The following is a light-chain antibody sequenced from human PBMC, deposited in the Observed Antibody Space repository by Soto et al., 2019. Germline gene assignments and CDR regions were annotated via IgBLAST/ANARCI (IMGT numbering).Light chain of an antibody. J-gene: IGLJ1*01. CDR2: EVS. CDR3: SSYAGSNNFV. Sequence: QSVLTQPPSASGSPGHSVTISCTGTSSDVGGYNYVSWYQQHPGKAPKLMIYEVSKRPSGVPDRFSGSKSGNTASLTVSGLQAEDEADSYCSSYAGSNNFVFGTGTKVTVL. CDR1: SSDVGGYNY. V-gene: IGLV2-8*01.